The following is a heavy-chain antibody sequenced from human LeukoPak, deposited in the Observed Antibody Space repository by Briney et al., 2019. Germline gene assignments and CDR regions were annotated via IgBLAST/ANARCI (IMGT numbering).Heavy chain of an antibody. CDR2: SSNSGSSI. D-gene: IGHD3-10*01. CDR1: GFTFSSYE. Sequence: GASLRPSSAAAGFTFSSYEMNRGRQDPPKELEWRSYSSNSGSSIHYADSVKGRMTISRDNAKNTLYLHTHSLRAEDTAVYYCAKGAPYGPDAFDLWGQGTMVTVSS. J-gene: IGHJ3*01. V-gene: IGHV3-48*03. CDR3: AKGAPYGPDAFDL.